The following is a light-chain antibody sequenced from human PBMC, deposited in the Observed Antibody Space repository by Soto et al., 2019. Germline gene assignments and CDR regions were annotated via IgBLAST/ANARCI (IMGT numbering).Light chain of an antibody. V-gene: IGLV1-44*01. CDR2: GNN. CDR3: ASWDDSLNGVV. CDR1: SSNIGSNI. Sequence: LTQPPSASGTPGQRVTISCSGSSSNIGSNIVNWYQQVPGTVPKVLIYGNNQRPSGVPDRFSGSKSGTSASLAISGLQSEDEADYYCASWDDSLNGVVFGGGTKLTVL. J-gene: IGLJ2*01.